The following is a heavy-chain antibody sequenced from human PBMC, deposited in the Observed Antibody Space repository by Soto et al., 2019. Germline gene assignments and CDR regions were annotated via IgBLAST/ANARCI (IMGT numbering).Heavy chain of an antibody. V-gene: IGHV3-30*18. CDR3: AKDYGPKAPYPYSNTHTDF. CDR2: ISHDGAFK. CDR1: GFTFSSYG. D-gene: IGHD6-13*01. J-gene: IGHJ4*02. Sequence: QRHLVESGGGVVQPGRSLRLSCAASGFTFSSYGMHWIRQAPGKRLEWVAVISHDGAFKDYADSVKGRFTISRDNSENTLFLEMNSLGPSDTAVYYCAKDYGPKAPYPYSNTHTDFWGQGTRVTVSS.